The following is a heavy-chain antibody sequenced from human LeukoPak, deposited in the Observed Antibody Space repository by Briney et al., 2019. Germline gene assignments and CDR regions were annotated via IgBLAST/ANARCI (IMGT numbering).Heavy chain of an antibody. Sequence: SETLSLTCTVSGGSISSSSYYWGWIRQPPGKGLERIGSIYHSGSTYYNPSLKSRVTISVDTSKNQFSLKLSSVTAADTAVYYCARLRRYYFDYWGQGTLVTVSS. V-gene: IGHV4-39*01. J-gene: IGHJ4*02. CDR1: GGSISSSSYY. CDR3: ARLRRYYFDY. D-gene: IGHD4-17*01. CDR2: IYHSGST.